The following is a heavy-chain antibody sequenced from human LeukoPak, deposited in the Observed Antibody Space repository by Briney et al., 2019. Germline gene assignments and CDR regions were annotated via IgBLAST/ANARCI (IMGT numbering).Heavy chain of an antibody. CDR2: IKQDGSET. Sequence: GGSLRLSCAVSRINFNSYWMTWVRQAPGKGLEWVANIKQDGSETYYMDPVTGRFSISRDNAKNSLSLQMNSLRVDDTAVYYCARNQHWPRDIWGQGILVTVSS. J-gene: IGHJ4*02. D-gene: IGHD1-1*01. CDR1: RINFNSYW. V-gene: IGHV3-7*01. CDR3: ARNQHWPRDI.